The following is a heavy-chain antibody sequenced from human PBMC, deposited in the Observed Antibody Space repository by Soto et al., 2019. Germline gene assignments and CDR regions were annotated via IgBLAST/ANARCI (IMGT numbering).Heavy chain of an antibody. CDR3: ARDPYSGCYYVEYFQH. V-gene: IGHV3-30-3*01. CDR2: ISYDGSNK. CDR1: GFTFSSYA. Sequence: QVQLVESGGGVVQPGRSLRLSCAASGFTFSSYAMHWVRQAPGKGLEWVAVISYDGSNKYYADSVKGRFTISRDNSKNTLYLQTNSLRAEDTAVYYCARDPYSGCYYVEYFQHWGQGTLVTVSS. J-gene: IGHJ1*01. D-gene: IGHD1-26*01.